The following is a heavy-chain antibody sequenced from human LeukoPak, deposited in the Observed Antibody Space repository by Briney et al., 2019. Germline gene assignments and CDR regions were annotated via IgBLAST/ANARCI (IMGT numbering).Heavy chain of an antibody. Sequence: SETLSLTCTVSGGSISSSGYYWGWLRQPPGKGLEWIGSIYYSGHTNHNPSLKSRVTISVDTSKNQFSLKLGSVTAADTAVYYCARADYSAYYFDYWGQGTLVTVSS. CDR2: IYYSGHT. D-gene: IGHD2-15*01. V-gene: IGHV4-39*07. J-gene: IGHJ4*02. CDR1: GGSISSSGYY. CDR3: ARADYSAYYFDY.